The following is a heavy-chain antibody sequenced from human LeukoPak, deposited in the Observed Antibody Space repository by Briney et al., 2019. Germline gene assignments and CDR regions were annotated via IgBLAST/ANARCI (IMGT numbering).Heavy chain of an antibody. Sequence: PSETLSLTCAVYGGSFSGYYWSWIRQPPGKGLEWIGEINHSGSTNYNPSLKSRVTISVDTSKNQFSLKLSSVTAADTAVYYCASCGGDDRWFDYWGQGTLVTVSS. CDR2: INHSGST. CDR1: GGSFSGYY. CDR3: ASCGGDDRWFDY. J-gene: IGHJ4*02. D-gene: IGHD2-21*02. V-gene: IGHV4-34*01.